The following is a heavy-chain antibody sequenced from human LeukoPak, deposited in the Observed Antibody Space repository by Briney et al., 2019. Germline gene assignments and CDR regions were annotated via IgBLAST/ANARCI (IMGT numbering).Heavy chain of an antibody. CDR3: ARVGPWVNPDYYYYYMDV. CDR1: GFTFSSYE. J-gene: IGHJ6*03. D-gene: IGHD1-14*01. Sequence: GGSLRLSCAASGFTFSSYEMNWVRQAPGKGLEWVSYISDSGSTKYYADSVKGRFTISRDNAKNSLYLQMNSLRAEDTAVYYCARVGPWVNPDYYYYYMDVWGKGTTVTVSS. V-gene: IGHV3-48*03. CDR2: ISDSGSTK.